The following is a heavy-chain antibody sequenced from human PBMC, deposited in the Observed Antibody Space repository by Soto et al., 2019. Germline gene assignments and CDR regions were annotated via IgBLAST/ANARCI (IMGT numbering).Heavy chain of an antibody. CDR3: ARETYYYDSSGYYRPFDY. CDR1: GYTFTSYG. Sequence: GASVKVSCKASGYTFTSYGINWVRQAPGQGLEWMGWISAYNGNTNYAQKLQGRVTMTTDTSTSTAYMELRSLRSDDTAVYYCARETYYYDSSGYYRPFDYWGQGTLVTVSS. CDR2: ISAYNGNT. V-gene: IGHV1-18*04. J-gene: IGHJ4*02. D-gene: IGHD3-22*01.